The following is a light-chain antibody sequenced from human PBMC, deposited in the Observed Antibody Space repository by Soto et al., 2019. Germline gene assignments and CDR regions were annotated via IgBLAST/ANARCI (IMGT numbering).Light chain of an antibody. CDR1: QGISSY. J-gene: IGKJ1*01. Sequence: IQLTQSPSSLSASVGDRVTITSRASQGISSYLAWYQQKPGKAPNLPIYSASTLQSGDPSRFSGRGSGTDFARTISSLQPEDLATYYCQQLHAYPWTFGQGTEVEIK. CDR2: SAS. CDR3: QQLHAYPWT. V-gene: IGKV1-9*01.